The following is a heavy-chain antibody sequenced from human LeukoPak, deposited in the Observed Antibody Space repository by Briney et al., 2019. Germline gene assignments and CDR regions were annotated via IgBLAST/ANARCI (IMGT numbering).Heavy chain of an antibody. CDR2: ISAYNGNT. CDR1: GYTFTSYG. V-gene: IGHV1-18*01. J-gene: IGHJ6*02. Sequence: ASVKVSCKAPGYTFTSYGISWVRQAPGQGLEWMGWISAYNGNTNYAQNLQGRVTMTTDTSTTTAYMELRSLRSDDTAVYYCARNRGDYGDYYYYGMDVWGQGATVAVSS. D-gene: IGHD4-17*01. CDR3: ARNRGDYGDYYYYGMDV.